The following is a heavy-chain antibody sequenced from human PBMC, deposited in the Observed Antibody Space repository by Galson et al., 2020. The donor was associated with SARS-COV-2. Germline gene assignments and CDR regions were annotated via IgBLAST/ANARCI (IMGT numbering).Heavy chain of an antibody. CDR3: VRGAEERRIIVVGPYYYTYMDA. V-gene: IGHV4-34*01. CDR1: GGSFKNYY. CDR2: INHRGST. Sequence: SETLSLTCAVYGGSFKNYYWTWIRQSPGKGLQWIGEINHRGSTNYDPSLQGRVAMSVDTSKNQFSLRLSSVTAADTAVYYCVRGAEERRIIVVGPYYYTYMDAWGGGTAVTVSS. D-gene: IGHD2-2*01. J-gene: IGHJ6*03.